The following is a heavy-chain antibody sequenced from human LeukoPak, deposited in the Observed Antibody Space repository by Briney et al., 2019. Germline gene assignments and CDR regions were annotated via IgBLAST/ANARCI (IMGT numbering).Heavy chain of an antibody. V-gene: IGHV3-74*01. CDR1: GFTFSRYW. CDR2: IDSDGTNR. CDR3: EGSATGLPEY. D-gene: IGHD3-9*01. J-gene: IGHJ4*02. Sequence: GGSLRLSCAASGFTFSRYWMHWVRQAPGKGLVWVSRIDSDGTNRDYADSVKGRFTISRDNAKNTVYLQMNSLRDEDTAVYYCEGSATGLPEYWGQGSLVTVSS.